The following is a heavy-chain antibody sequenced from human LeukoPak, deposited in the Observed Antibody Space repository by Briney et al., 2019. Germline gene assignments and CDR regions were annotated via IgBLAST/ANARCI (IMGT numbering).Heavy chain of an antibody. CDR2: MSPNSGDT. Sequence: ASVKVSCKASGYTFTSYDFNWVRQATGQRPEWMGWMSPNSGDTGYAQKFQDRVTMTRNSSISTAYMELSSLRSDDTAVYYCARGPPNWGYDYWGPGTLVTVSS. CDR1: GYTFTSYD. V-gene: IGHV1-8*01. J-gene: IGHJ4*02. D-gene: IGHD7-27*01. CDR3: ARGPPNWGYDY.